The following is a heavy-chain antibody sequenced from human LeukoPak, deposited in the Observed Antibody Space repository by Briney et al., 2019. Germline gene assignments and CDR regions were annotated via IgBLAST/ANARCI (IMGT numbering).Heavy chain of an antibody. Sequence: GGSLRLSCAASGFTFRSYSMTWVRQAPGKGLEWLSYISFGSTSIYYTDSVKGRFTVSRDNAKNSLYLQMTSLRDEDTAVYYCARDKEPYSTSFWYFDLWGRGTQVTVSS. V-gene: IGHV3-48*02. CDR1: GFTFRSYS. CDR2: ISFGSTSI. D-gene: IGHD1-26*01. J-gene: IGHJ2*01. CDR3: ARDKEPYSTSFWYFDL.